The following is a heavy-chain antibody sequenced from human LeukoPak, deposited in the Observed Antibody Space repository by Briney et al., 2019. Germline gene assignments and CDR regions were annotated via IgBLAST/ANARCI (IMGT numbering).Heavy chain of an antibody. CDR2: DSAGAKT. V-gene: IGHV3-23*01. CDR3: AKIGGWSLDY. D-gene: IGHD6-19*01. J-gene: IGHJ4*02. Sequence: GGSLRLSCAASGFTFSSYAMSGVRQAPGKGLEWVSMDSAGAKTYYSDSVKGRFTISRDNSKNTLYLLMNSLRTEDTAVYYCAKIGGWSLDYWGQGTLVTVSS. CDR1: GFTFSSYA.